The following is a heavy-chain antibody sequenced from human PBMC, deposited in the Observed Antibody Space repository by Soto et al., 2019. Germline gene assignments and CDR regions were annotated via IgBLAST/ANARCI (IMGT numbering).Heavy chain of an antibody. D-gene: IGHD3-3*01. CDR2: ISYSGST. V-gene: IGHV4-59*01. J-gene: IGHJ4*02. Sequence: SETLSLTCSVSGGSISSSFWSWIRQPPGKELEWIGYISYSGSTSYNPSLKSRVSISMDTSKNQFSLNLDSVTAADTAVYFCARDFAYFDSWGQGTLVTVSS. CDR3: ARDFAYFDS. CDR1: GGSISSSF.